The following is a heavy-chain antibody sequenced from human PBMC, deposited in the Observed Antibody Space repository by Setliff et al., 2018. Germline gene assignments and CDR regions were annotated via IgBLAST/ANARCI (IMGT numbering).Heavy chain of an antibody. J-gene: IGHJ5*02. CDR3: ARRGVTGTTAWLDP. Sequence: ASVKVSCKASGYSFSTYYMQWVRQAPGQGFEWMGTINTGGGSASIVDQFQGRATVTWDTSTSTVYMELSSLTSEDTALYYCARRGVTGTTAWLDPWGQGTLVTVSS. V-gene: IGHV1-46*01. CDR2: INTGGGSA. CDR1: GYSFSTYY. D-gene: IGHD1-7*01.